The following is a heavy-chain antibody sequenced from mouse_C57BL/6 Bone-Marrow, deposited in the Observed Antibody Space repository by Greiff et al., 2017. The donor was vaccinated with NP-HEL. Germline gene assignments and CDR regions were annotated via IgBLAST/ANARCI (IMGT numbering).Heavy chain of an antibody. CDR2: ISSGGSYT. Sequence: VQLKQSGGDLVKPGGSLKLSCAASGFTFSSYGMSWVRQTPDKRLEWVATISSGGSYTYYPDSVKGRFTISRDNAKNTLYLQMSSLKSEDTAMYYCARHDLLGAMDYWGQGTSVTVSS. V-gene: IGHV5-6*01. J-gene: IGHJ4*01. CDR3: ARHDLLGAMDY. CDR1: GFTFSSYG. D-gene: IGHD2-1*01.